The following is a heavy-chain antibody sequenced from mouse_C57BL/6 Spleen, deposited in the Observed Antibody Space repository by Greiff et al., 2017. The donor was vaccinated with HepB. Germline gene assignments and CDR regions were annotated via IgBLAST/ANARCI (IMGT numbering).Heavy chain of an antibody. D-gene: IGHD1-1*01. CDR3: ATRYGSSDLYFDV. Sequence: QVQLQQPGAELVMPGASVKLSCKASGFNFTSYCMHWVKQRPGKGLEWIGEIDPADSYTNYNQKFKGKSTLTVDKSSSTAYMQLSSLTSEDSAVYYCATRYGSSDLYFDVWGTGTTVTVSS. J-gene: IGHJ1*03. CDR1: GFNFTSYC. CDR2: IDPADSYT. V-gene: IGHV1-69*01.